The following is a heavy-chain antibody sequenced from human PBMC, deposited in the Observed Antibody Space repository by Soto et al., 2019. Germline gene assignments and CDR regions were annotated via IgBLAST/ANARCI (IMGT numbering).Heavy chain of an antibody. V-gene: IGHV6-1*01. Sequence: SQTLSLTCAISGDSFSIKTAAWNWIRQSPSRGLEWLGRTYSRSRWYNDYAISVKSRITINPDTSKNQFSLLLNSVTPEDTAVYYCARVSFDHFVHWFDPWGQGTLVTVS. CDR1: GDSFSIKTAA. CDR2: TYSRSRWYN. CDR3: ARVSFDHFVHWFDP. D-gene: IGHD3-9*01. J-gene: IGHJ5*02.